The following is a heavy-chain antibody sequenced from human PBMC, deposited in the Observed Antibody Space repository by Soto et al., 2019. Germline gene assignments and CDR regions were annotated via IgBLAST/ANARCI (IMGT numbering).Heavy chain of an antibody. Sequence: WGSLRLSCAASGFTFSSYWMHWVRQAPGKGLVWVSRINSDGSSTSYADSVKGRFTISRDNAKNTLYLQMNSLRAEDTAVYYCAREFLPSRGITGTHYGMDVWGQGTTVTVS. D-gene: IGHD1-7*01. J-gene: IGHJ6*02. CDR2: INSDGSST. CDR1: GFTFSSYW. V-gene: IGHV3-74*01. CDR3: AREFLPSRGITGTHYGMDV.